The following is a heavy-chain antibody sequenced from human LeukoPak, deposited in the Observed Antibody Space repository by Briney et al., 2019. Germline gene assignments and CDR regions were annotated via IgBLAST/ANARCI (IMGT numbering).Heavy chain of an antibody. CDR2: INLSGGST. V-gene: IGHV1-46*03. CDR3: SRESDIAVAGTGFDY. CDR1: GYTFTRYY. J-gene: IGHJ4*02. Sequence: ASVNVSCTASGYTFTRYYMHWVRQAPGQGLEWMGIINLSGGSTRYAQQFQVRVTITRDTATSTVSMDLSSLRSGDTAVHYCSRESDIAVAGTGFDYWGQGTLVTVSS. D-gene: IGHD6-19*01.